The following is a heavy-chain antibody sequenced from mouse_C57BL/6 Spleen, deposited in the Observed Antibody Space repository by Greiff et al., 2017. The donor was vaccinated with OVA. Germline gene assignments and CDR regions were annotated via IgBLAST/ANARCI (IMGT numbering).Heavy chain of an antibody. CDR2: IDPSDSYT. V-gene: IGHV1-59*01. Sequence: QVHVKQPGAELVRPGTSVKLSCKASGYTFTSYWMHWVKQRPGQGLEWIGVIDPSDSYTNYNQKFKGKATLTVDTSSSTAYMQLSSLTSEDSAVYYCARRGYGYVDYWGQGTTLTVSS. D-gene: IGHD2-10*02. CDR1: GYTFTSYW. J-gene: IGHJ2*01. CDR3: ARRGYGYVDY.